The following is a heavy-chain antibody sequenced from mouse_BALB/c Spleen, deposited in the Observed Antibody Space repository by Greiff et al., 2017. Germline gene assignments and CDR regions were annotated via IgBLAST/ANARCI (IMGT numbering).Heavy chain of an antibody. CDR1: GYSFTSYW. V-gene: IGHV1-5*01. Sequence: VQLQQSGTVLARPGASVKMSCKASGYSFTSYWMHWVKQRPGQGLEWIGAIYPGNSDTSYNQKFKGKAKLTAVTSASTAYMELSSLTNEDSAVYYGTRFAYYYGSNFMDYWGQGTSVTVSS. D-gene: IGHD1-1*01. CDR3: TRFAYYYGSNFMDY. J-gene: IGHJ4*01. CDR2: IYPGNSDT.